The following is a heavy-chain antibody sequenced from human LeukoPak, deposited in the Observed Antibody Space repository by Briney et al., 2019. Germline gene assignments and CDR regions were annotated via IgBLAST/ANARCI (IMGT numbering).Heavy chain of an antibody. CDR3: AKDIGPQWLVLGYFQH. CDR2: ISWNSGSI. Sequence: SGGSLRLSCAASGFTFDDYAMPWVRQAPGKGLEWVLGISWNSGSIGYADSVKGRFTISRDKAKNSLYLQMNSLRAEDTALYYCAKDIGPQWLVLGYFQHWGQGTLVTVSS. D-gene: IGHD6-19*01. CDR1: GFTFDDYA. J-gene: IGHJ1*01. V-gene: IGHV3-9*01.